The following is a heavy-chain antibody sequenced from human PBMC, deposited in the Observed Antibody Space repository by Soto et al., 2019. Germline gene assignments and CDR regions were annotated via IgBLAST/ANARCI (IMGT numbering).Heavy chain of an antibody. V-gene: IGHV4-39*01. CDR2: IYYSGST. D-gene: IGHD3-3*01. J-gene: IGHJ4*02. Sequence: SATLSLTCTVSGGSISSSSYYWGWIRQPPGKGLEWIGSIYYSGSTYYNPSLKSRVTISVDTSKNQFSLKLSSVTAADTAVYYCARGPLYDFWSGYWVYFDYWGQGTLVTVSS. CDR3: ARGPLYDFWSGYWVYFDY. CDR1: GGSISSSSYY.